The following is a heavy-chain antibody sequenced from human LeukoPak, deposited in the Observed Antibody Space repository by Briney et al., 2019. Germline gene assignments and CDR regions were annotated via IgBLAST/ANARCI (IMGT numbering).Heavy chain of an antibody. D-gene: IGHD6-13*01. CDR1: GFTFSSYS. Sequence: GGSLRLSCAASGFTFSSYSMSWIRQAPGKGLEWVSYISSSGSTIYYADSVKGRFTISRDNAKNSLYLQMNSLRAEDTAVYYCARGSSSWYFPMYYYYGMDVWGQGTTVTVSS. CDR2: ISSSGSTI. J-gene: IGHJ6*02. CDR3: ARGSSSWYFPMYYYYGMDV. V-gene: IGHV3-48*04.